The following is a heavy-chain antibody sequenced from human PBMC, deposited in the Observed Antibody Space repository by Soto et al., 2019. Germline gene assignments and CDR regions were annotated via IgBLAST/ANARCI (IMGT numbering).Heavy chain of an antibody. Sequence: QITLKKSGPTLVKPTQTLTLTCTFSGFSLSTTRVGVGWIRQPPGEALEWLALLYWDDDKLYSPSLKRRLTITKDTSKNQVVLTLSNMDPVDTATYYCAHSKTSGMRYYFDYWGQGTLVTVSS. CDR1: GFSLSTTRVG. J-gene: IGHJ4*02. CDR2: LYWDDDK. CDR3: AHSKTSGMRYYFDY. V-gene: IGHV2-5*02.